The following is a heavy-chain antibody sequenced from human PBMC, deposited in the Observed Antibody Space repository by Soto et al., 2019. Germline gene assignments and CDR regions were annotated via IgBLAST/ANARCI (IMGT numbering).Heavy chain of an antibody. CDR3: ARQVESYYYYMDV. CDR1: GYSFTSYW. Sequence: PGESLKISCQASGYSFTSYWIGWVRQMPGKGLEWMGIIYPGDSDTRYSPSFQGQVTISADKSISTAYLQWSSLKASDTAMYYCARQVESYYYYMDVWGKGTTVTVSS. D-gene: IGHD3-3*01. J-gene: IGHJ6*03. CDR2: IYPGDSDT. V-gene: IGHV5-51*01.